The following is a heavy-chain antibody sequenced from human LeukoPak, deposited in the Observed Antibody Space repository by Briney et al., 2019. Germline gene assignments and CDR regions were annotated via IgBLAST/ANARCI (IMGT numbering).Heavy chain of an antibody. Sequence: SETLSLTCAVYGGSFSGCYWSWIRQPPGKGLEWIGEINHSGSTNYNPSLKSRVTISVDTSKNQFSLKLSSVTAADTAVYYCARGKNLDYGSGSYYDAFDIWGQGTMVTVSS. CDR1: GGSFSGCY. J-gene: IGHJ3*02. CDR2: INHSGST. D-gene: IGHD3-10*01. CDR3: ARGKNLDYGSGSYYDAFDI. V-gene: IGHV4-34*01.